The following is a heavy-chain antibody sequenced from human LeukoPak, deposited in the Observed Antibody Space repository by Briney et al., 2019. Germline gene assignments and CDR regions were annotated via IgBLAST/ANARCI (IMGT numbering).Heavy chain of an antibody. V-gene: IGHV3-53*01. CDR2: IYSGGST. J-gene: IGHJ6*03. Sequence: GGSLRLSCAASGFTVSSNYMSWVRQAPGKGLEWVSVIYSGGSTYYADSVKGRFTISRDNSKNTLYPQMNSLRAEDTAVYYCARPGVTGYYYMDVWGKGTTVTVSS. CDR1: GFTVSSNY. D-gene: IGHD1-1*01. CDR3: ARPGVTGYYYMDV.